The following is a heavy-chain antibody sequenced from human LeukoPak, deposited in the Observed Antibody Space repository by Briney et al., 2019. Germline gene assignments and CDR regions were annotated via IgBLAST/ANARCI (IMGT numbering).Heavy chain of an antibody. J-gene: IGHJ6*03. D-gene: IGHD2-2*02. Sequence: SETLSLTCTVSGGSISSYYWSWIRQPAGKGLEWIGRIYTSGSTNYNPSLKSRVTISVDTSKNQFSLKLSSVTAADTAVYYCARELPAAISYYMDVWGKGTTVTVSS. CDR2: IYTSGST. CDR3: ARELPAAISYYMDV. CDR1: GGSISSYY. V-gene: IGHV4-4*07.